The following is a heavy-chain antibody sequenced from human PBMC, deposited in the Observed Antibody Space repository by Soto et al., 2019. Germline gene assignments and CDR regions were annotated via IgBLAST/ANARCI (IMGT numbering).Heavy chain of an antibody. J-gene: IGHJ6*02. CDR2: IYYSGNT. CDR3: AGIASFRGMDV. CDR1: GGSISSGYYY. V-gene: IGHV4-30-4*01. Sequence: SETLSLTCSVSGGSISSGYYYWSWIRQPPGKGLEWIGNIYYSGNTYYNPSLKSRITINPDTSKNQFSLQLDSVIPEDTAVYYCAGIASFRGMDVWGQGTPVTVSS. D-gene: IGHD2-21*01.